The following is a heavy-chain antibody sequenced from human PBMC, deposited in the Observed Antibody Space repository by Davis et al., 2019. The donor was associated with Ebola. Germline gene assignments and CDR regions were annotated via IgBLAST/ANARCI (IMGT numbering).Heavy chain of an antibody. CDR1: GYTFTSYG. Sequence: ASVKVSCKSSGYTFTSYGLVWVRQAPGLGLEWMGWISGFNTNTNFAQKFQGRVTVSKDISTSTAYMDLRSLTSDDTAIYYCARAPNYDVLTGTSSYYFDDWGQGTRVTVSS. V-gene: IGHV1-18*04. CDR2: ISGFNTNT. D-gene: IGHD3-9*01. CDR3: ARAPNYDVLTGTSSYYFDD. J-gene: IGHJ4*02.